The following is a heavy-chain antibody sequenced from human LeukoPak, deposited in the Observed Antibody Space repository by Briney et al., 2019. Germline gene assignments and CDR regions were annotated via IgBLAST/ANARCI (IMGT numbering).Heavy chain of an antibody. CDR1: GGPFRTYA. CDR2: IIPLFGTP. CDR3: ARGPRITLVRGGQWYFYMDV. V-gene: IGHV1-69*13. Sequence: ASVKVSCKASGGPFRTYAISWVRQAPGQGLERMGGIIPLFGTPNHAQKFQDRVSISADESTNTAYMELSSLTSEDTAVYYCARGPRITLVRGGQWYFYMDVWGKGTTVAVSS. D-gene: IGHD3-10*01. J-gene: IGHJ6*03.